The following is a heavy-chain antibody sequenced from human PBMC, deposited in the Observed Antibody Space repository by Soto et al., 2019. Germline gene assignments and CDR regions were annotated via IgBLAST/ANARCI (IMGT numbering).Heavy chain of an antibody. CDR1: GYTFFTYD. V-gene: IGHV1-18*01. D-gene: IGHD5-12*01. J-gene: IGHJ5*02. CDR3: ARHHGPTTSENGFDP. Sequence: QVHLVQSGVEVKTPGASVKVSCQASGYTFFTYDIIWVRQAPGQGLEWMGWISTYSGDTKYAQKFQGRVTMTTDTSTTTAYLDLRSLRSDDTAVYYCARHHGPTTSENGFDPWGQGTLVTVSS. CDR2: ISTYSGDT.